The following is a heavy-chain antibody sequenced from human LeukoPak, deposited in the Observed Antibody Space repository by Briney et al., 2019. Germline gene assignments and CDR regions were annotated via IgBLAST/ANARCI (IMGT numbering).Heavy chain of an antibody. CDR1: GGSISSGGYY. J-gene: IGHJ4*02. CDR3: AGRSRSGWYYDY. Sequence: SETLSLTCTVSGGSISSGGYYWSWIRQPPGKGLEWIGYIYYSGSTNYNPSLKSRVTISVDTPKNHFSLKLSSVTAADTAVYYCAGRSRSGWYYDYWGQGALVTVSS. CDR2: IYYSGST. D-gene: IGHD6-19*01. V-gene: IGHV4-61*03.